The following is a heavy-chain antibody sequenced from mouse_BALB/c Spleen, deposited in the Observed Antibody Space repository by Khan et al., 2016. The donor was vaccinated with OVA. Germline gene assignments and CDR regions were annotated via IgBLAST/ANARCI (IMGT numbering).Heavy chain of an antibody. V-gene: IGHV1S41*01. CDR3: ARENYYGRTCCAMDY. CDR1: GYTFTSYW. Sequence: DLVKPGASVKLSCKASGYTFTSYWINWIKQRLGQGLEWIGRIGPGSGSTYYNEVFKGKATLTVETSSSTAYIQLSSLSSEDSAVYFCARENYYGRTCCAMDYWGQGTSVTVSS. CDR2: IGPGSGST. D-gene: IGHD1-1*01. J-gene: IGHJ4*01.